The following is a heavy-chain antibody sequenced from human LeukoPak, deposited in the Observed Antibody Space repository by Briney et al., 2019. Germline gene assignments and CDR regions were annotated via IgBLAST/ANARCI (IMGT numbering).Heavy chain of an antibody. CDR2: INHSGST. V-gene: IGHV4-34*01. J-gene: IGHJ4*02. CDR1: GGSFSGYY. D-gene: IGHD3-22*01. CDR3: ARGRDSSGYYAGDFDY. Sequence: SETLSLTCAVYGGSFSGYYWSWIRQPPGKGLEWIGEINHSGSTNYNPSLKSRATISVDTSKNQFSLKLSSVTAADTAVYYCARGRDSSGYYAGDFDYWGQGTLVTVSS.